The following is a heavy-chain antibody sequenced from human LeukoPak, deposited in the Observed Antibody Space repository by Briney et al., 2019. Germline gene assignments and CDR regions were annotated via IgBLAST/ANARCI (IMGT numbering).Heavy chain of an antibody. Sequence: SETLSLTCTVSGGSISSDNYQWSWIRQPPGKGLEWIGYINYSGSTYYSPSLKSRVTISVDTSKNQFFLKLGSVTAADTAVYYCARYGSGSTWFDPWGQGTLVTVSS. CDR3: ARYGSGSTWFDP. J-gene: IGHJ5*02. D-gene: IGHD3-10*01. CDR1: GGSISSDNYQ. CDR2: INYSGST. V-gene: IGHV4-30-4*01.